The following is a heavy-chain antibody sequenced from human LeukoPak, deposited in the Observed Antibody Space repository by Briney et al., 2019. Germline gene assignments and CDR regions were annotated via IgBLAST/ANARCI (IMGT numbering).Heavy chain of an antibody. CDR2: MSHDESYM. CDR3: AKVMWPIGRGETFDN. Sequence: GGSLRLSCAASGFTFNTYAMHWVRQAPGKGLEWVAMMSHDESYMHYADSVKGRFSISRDTPKNTLYLQMDGLRTEDTAIYYCAKVMWPIGRGETFDNWGQGTLVTVSS. D-gene: IGHD3-16*01. CDR1: GFTFNTYA. V-gene: IGHV3-30*18. J-gene: IGHJ4*02.